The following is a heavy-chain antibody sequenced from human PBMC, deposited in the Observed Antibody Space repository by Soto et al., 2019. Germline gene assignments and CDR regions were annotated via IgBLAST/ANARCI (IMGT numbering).Heavy chain of an antibody. Sequence: EVQVVESGGGLIQPGGSLRLSCAASGFTFSNYWMHWVRQAPGKGLVWVSRINTAGSTTNYADSVNGRFTIASDNAKNTLFLQMNSLSAEDTAVYYCAKTPTYYGLARDYYYYLDVWGKGTTVIVSS. J-gene: IGHJ6*03. CDR2: INTAGSTT. V-gene: IGHV3-74*01. CDR3: AKTPTYYGLARDYYYYLDV. CDR1: GFTFSNYW. D-gene: IGHD3-10*01.